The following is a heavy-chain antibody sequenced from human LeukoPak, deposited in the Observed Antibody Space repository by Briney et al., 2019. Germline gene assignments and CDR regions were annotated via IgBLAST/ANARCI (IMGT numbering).Heavy chain of an antibody. D-gene: IGHD2-2*01. Sequence: GGSLRLSCAASGFTFSSYSMNWVRQAPGKGLEWVSSISSSSSYIYYADSVKGRFTISRDNAKNSLYLQMNSLRAEDTAVYYCASKAMTWGWFDPWGQGTLVTVSS. CDR2: ISSSSSYI. J-gene: IGHJ5*02. CDR3: ASKAMTWGWFDP. CDR1: GFTFSSYS. V-gene: IGHV3-21*01.